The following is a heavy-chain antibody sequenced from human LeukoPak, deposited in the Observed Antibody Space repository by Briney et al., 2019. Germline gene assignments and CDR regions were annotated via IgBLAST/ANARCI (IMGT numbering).Heavy chain of an antibody. V-gene: IGHV3-23*01. CDR3: AKGSSGWFDY. Sequence: GGSLRLSCSASGFTFSSHAMSWVRQAPGKGLEWVSGSCGDDGDAGYADSVKGRFTISRDNSRNTLYLQMNSLTAEDTAIYYCAKGSSGWFDYWGPGTLVTVSS. D-gene: IGHD6-19*01. CDR1: GFTFSSHA. J-gene: IGHJ4*02. CDR2: SCGDDGDA.